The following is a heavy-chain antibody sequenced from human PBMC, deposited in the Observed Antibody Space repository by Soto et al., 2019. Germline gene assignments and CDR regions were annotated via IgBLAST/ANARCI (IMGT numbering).Heavy chain of an antibody. CDR1: GGSISSYY. V-gene: IGHV4-59*01. CDR2: IYYSGST. CDR3: ARYRVVATINYYGMDV. Sequence: QVQLHESGPGLVKPSETLSLTCTVSGGSISSYYWSWIRQPPGKGLEWIGYIYYSGSTNYNPSLKSRVTISVDTSKNQFSLKLSSVTAADTAVYHCARYRVVATINYYGMDVWGQGTTVTVSS. J-gene: IGHJ6*02. D-gene: IGHD5-12*01.